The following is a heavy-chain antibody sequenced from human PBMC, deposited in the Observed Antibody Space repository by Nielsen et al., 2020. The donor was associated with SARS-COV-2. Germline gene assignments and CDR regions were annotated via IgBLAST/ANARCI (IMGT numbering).Heavy chain of an antibody. CDR2: IYPSVGST. J-gene: IGHJ5*02. V-gene: IGHV1-46*01. Sequence: ASVKVSCKASGYTFTAYYLHWVRQAPGQGLEWMGVIYPSVGSTIYAQKFQGRVSMTRGTSTSTVSMELRSLRSEDTAVYYCARGAWLDPWGQGTLVSVSS. D-gene: IGHD1-26*01. CDR3: ARGAWLDP. CDR1: GYTFTAYY.